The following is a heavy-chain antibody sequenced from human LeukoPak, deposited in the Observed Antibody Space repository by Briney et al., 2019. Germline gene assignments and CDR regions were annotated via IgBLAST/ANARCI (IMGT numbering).Heavy chain of an antibody. D-gene: IGHD1-1*01. V-gene: IGHV3-30-3*02. CDR2: ISYDGSNK. CDR3: AKHNIDY. CDR1: GFTFSSYA. Sequence: PGGSLRLSCAASGFTFSSYAMHWVRQAPGKGLEWVAVISYDGSNKYYADSVKGRFTLSRDNSKNTLYLQMNSLRAEDTAVYYCAKHNIDYWGQGTLVTVSS. J-gene: IGHJ4*02.